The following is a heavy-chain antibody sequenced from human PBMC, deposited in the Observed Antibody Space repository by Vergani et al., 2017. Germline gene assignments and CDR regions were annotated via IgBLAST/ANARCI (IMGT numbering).Heavy chain of an antibody. D-gene: IGHD2-2*01. Sequence: QVQLVQSGAEVKKPGSSVKVSCKASGGTFSSYAISWVRQAPGQGLEWMGGIIPIFGTANYAQKFQGRVTITADESTSTAYMELSSLRSEDTAVYYCARVGSAAAICVGKSNWFDPWGQGTLVTVSS. CDR2: IIPIFGTA. V-gene: IGHV1-69*12. J-gene: IGHJ5*02. CDR3: ARVGSAAAICVGKSNWFDP. CDR1: GGTFSSYA.